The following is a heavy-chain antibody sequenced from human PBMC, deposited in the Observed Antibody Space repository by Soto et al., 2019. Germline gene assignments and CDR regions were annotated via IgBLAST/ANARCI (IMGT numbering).Heavy chain of an antibody. Sequence: SETLSLTCTVSDDSISSYFWNWIRQPPGKGLEWIGYIYYSGSTNYNPSLKSRVTISIDTSKNQFSLKLSSVTAADTAVYFCARVRGGYYGSGSYYPPDHWGQGTLVTVSS. CDR2: IYYSGST. J-gene: IGHJ4*02. CDR1: DDSISSYF. V-gene: IGHV4-59*01. D-gene: IGHD3-10*01. CDR3: ARVRGGYYGSGSYYPPDH.